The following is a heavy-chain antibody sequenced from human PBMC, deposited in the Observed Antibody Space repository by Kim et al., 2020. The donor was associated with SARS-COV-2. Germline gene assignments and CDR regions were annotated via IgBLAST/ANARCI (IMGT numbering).Heavy chain of an antibody. CDR2: FDPDDGER. J-gene: IGHJ3*02. Sequence: ASVKVSCMVSGYTLTKSSIHWVRQAPEKGLEWMGGFDPDDGERMYAQKFQGRVTLTEDTSTDTAYMELNSLRSEDTAVYYCATDGGMYPGYHHDAFDIWGQGTMVTVSS. V-gene: IGHV1-24*01. D-gene: IGHD3-16*01. CDR3: ATDGGMYPGYHHDAFDI. CDR1: GYTLTKSS.